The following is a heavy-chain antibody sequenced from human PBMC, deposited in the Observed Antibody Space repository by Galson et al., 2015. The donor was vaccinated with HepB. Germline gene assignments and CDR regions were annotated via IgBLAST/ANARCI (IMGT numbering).Heavy chain of an antibody. Sequence: SVKVSCKASGGTFSSYAISWVRQAPGQGLEWMGGIIPIFGTANYAQKFQGRVTITADESTSTAYMELSSLRSEDTAVYYCARAGRAGTTPAYYWGQGTLVTVSS. V-gene: IGHV1-69*13. CDR3: ARAGRAGTTPAYY. CDR1: GGTFSSYA. J-gene: IGHJ4*02. CDR2: IIPIFGTA. D-gene: IGHD1-1*01.